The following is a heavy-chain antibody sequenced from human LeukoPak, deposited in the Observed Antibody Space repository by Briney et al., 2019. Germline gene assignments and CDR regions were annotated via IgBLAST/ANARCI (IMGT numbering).Heavy chain of an antibody. J-gene: IGHJ4*02. CDR2: LTGSGGGT. CDR3: AREYGPGNYFYDY. D-gene: IGHD3-10*01. CDR1: GFTFSSHA. Sequence: PGGSLRLSCAAAGFTFSSHAMNWVRQAPGKGLEWVSALTGSGGGTHYAASVKGRFTISRDNAKNTVYLQMNSLRAEDTAVYYCAREYGPGNYFYDYWGQGTLVTVSS. V-gene: IGHV3-23*01.